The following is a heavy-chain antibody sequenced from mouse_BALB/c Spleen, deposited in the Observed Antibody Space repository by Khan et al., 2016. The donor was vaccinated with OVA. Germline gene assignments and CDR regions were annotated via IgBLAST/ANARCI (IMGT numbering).Heavy chain of an antibody. J-gene: IGHJ3*01. V-gene: IGHV1-4*01. D-gene: IGHD2-14*01. CDR2: INPSNGYT. CDR3: VRDGAYHRNDGWVAY. Sequence: QMQLEESGAELARPGASVKMSCKASGYTFTSYTIHWIKKRPGQGLEWIGYINPSNGYTNYNQKFKDKATLTTDKSSTTAYLQLSSLTSDDSAVYNCVRDGAYHRNDGWVAYWGQGTLVTVSA. CDR1: GYTFTSYT.